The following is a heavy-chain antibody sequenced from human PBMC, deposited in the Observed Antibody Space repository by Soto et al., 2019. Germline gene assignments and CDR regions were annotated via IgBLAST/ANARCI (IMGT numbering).Heavy chain of an antibody. J-gene: IGHJ5*02. CDR3: ARDPSNSSGSRIWFGP. D-gene: IGHD3-22*01. CDR2: ISAYNGDT. V-gene: IGHV1-18*04. CDR1: GYAYTSHG. Sequence: QGQLVQSGVEVKKPGASVKVSCKASGYAYTSHGISWVRQAPGQGLEWMGWISAYNGDTNYAQKFQGRLTMTTVASRKTAKMELWSRRSDDTAVYYCARDPSNSSGSRIWFGPWGQGALVTVSS.